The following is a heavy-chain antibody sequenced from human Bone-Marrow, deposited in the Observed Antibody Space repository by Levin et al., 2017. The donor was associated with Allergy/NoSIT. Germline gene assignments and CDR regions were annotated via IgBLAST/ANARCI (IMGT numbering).Heavy chain of an antibody. CDR3: ARAPARNIISFDY. CDR2: IYHSGNT. V-gene: IGHV4-31*03. Sequence: SQTLSLTCTVSGGSISSEGYYWSWIRQHPGKGLEWIGYIYHSGNTYHNPSLKSRVTMSVDTSKNQFSLKVNSVTAADTAVYYCARAPARNIISFDYWGQGTLVTVSS. CDR1: GGSISSEGYY. J-gene: IGHJ4*02. D-gene: IGHD1-14*01.